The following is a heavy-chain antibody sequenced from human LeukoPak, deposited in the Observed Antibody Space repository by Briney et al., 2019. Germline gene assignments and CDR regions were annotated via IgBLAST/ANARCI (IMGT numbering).Heavy chain of an antibody. CDR2: ISYGGRKK. Sequence: PGGSLRLSWAVSEFTFNNHDMHWVRQAPGKGLEWVSAISYGGRKKYYADHVKCRFTISTDNSKNTLSLQMNSLRTEDTAVFYCAKPRDIDSWAFNVWGQGTMVTVSS. D-gene: IGHD2-15*01. J-gene: IGHJ3*01. CDR1: EFTFNNHD. V-gene: IGHV3-30*18. CDR3: AKPRDIDSWAFNV.